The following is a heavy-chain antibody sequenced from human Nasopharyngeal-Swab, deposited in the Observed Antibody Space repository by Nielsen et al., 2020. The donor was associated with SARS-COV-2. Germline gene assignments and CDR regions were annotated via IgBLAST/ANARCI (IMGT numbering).Heavy chain of an antibody. Sequence: GGSLRLSCTASGFIFSNYGMHWVRQAPGKGLEWVAVISYDGINKYNADSVKGRFTISRDNSKDTLYLQMNSLRPEDTAVYYCARDRRNLILTGFYDYWGQGTLVTVSS. CDR1: GFIFSNYG. D-gene: IGHD3-9*01. J-gene: IGHJ4*02. V-gene: IGHV3-30*03. CDR3: ARDRRNLILTGFYDY. CDR2: ISYDGINK.